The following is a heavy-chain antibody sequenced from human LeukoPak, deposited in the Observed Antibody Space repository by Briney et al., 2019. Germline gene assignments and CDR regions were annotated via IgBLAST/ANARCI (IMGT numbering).Heavy chain of an antibody. V-gene: IGHV1-69*04. J-gene: IGHJ1*01. CDR3: ARGDGDNLAEYFQH. CDR1: GGTFSSYA. D-gene: IGHD5-24*01. CDR2: IIPILGIA. Sequence: SVKVSCKASGGTFSSYAISWVRQAPGQGREWMGRIIPILGIANYAQKSQGRVTITADKSTSTAYMELSSLRSEDTAVYYCARGDGDNLAEYFQHWGQGTLVTVSS.